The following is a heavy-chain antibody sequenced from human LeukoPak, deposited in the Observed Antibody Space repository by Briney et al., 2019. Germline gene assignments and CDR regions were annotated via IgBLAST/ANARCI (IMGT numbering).Heavy chain of an antibody. J-gene: IGHJ3*02. CDR2: IYYSGST. D-gene: IGHD3-22*01. V-gene: IGHV4-39*07. CDR3: ARGLDYYDSSGYFIFRELRRNIFAFDI. Sequence: SETLSLTCTVSGGSISSSSYYWGWIRQPPGKGLEWIGSIYYSGSTYYNPSLKSRVTISVDASKNQFSLKLSSVTAADTAVYYCARGLDYYDSSGYFIFRELRRNIFAFDIWGQGTMVTVSS. CDR1: GGSISSSSYY.